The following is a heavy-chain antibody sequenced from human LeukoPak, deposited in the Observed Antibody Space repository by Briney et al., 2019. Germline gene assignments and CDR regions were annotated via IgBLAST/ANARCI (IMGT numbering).Heavy chain of an antibody. Sequence: GGSLRLSCAASGFTFSIYGMHWVRQAPGKGLEWVAVIWSDEINKYYTDSVKGRFTVSRDNSQNTLYLQMNSLRAEDTAVYYCARGSTPAARFDFWGQGTLVTVSS. V-gene: IGHV3-33*01. CDR2: IWSDEINK. D-gene: IGHD6-6*01. CDR1: GFTFSIYG. CDR3: ARGSTPAARFDF. J-gene: IGHJ4*02.